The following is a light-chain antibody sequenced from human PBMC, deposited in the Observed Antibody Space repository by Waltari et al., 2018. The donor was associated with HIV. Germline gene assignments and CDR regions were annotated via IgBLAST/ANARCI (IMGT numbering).Light chain of an antibody. CDR3: QSFDNSLSGGSYV. CDR2: VNN. CDR1: SSNIGAGYG. Sequence: QSVLTQPPSVSGAPGQRVTISCTGGSSNIGAGYGLHWYPQLPGTAPKLLIYVNNNRPSGVPDRFSGSTSGTSASLAITGLQADDEADYYCQSFDNSLSGGSYVFGTGTKVSVL. J-gene: IGLJ1*01. V-gene: IGLV1-40*01.